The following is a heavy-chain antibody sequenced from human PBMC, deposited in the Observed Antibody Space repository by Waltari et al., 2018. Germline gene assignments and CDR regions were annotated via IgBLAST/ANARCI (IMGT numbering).Heavy chain of an antibody. J-gene: IGHJ4*02. Sequence: LQLQESGPGLVKPSETLSLTCTVSGGSISSSSYYWGWIRQPPGKGLGWVSAISGSGGSTYYADSVKGRFTISRDNSKNTLYLQMNSLRAEDTAVYYCAKDLPRGYSGYGTPDYWGQGTLVTVSS. V-gene: IGHV3-23*01. D-gene: IGHD5-12*01. CDR1: GGSISSSSYY. CDR2: ISGSGGST. CDR3: AKDLPRGYSGYGTPDY.